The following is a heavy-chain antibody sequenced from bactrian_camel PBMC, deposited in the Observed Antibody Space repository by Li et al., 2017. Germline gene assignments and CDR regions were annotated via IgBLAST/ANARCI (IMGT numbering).Heavy chain of an antibody. CDR1: GFPY. V-gene: IGHV3S40*01. D-gene: IGHD1*01. CDR3: AAKTTGPIWYALDASGYKY. Sequence: DVQLVESGGGAVQAGGSLRLSCAASGFPYMAWFRQAPGKEREGVAANYTGVGSTSYADSVKSRFTISQDKSKNTVYLQMNNLKPEDTAMYYCAAKTTGPIWYALDASGYKYWGQGTQVTVS. J-gene: IGHJ4*01. CDR2: NYTGVGST.